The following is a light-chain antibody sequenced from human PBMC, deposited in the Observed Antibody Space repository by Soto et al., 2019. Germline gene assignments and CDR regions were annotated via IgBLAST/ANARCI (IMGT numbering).Light chain of an antibody. CDR1: RSDVGGYNY. CDR2: EVS. V-gene: IGLV2-14*03. Sequence: QSVLTQPASVSGSPGQSITISCTGTRSDVGGYNYVSWFQQHPGKAPKLQIYEVSNRPSGVSNRFSGSKSGYTASLTISELQAEDEADYYCTSFTSSSTWVFGGGTKLTVL. J-gene: IGLJ3*02. CDR3: TSFTSSSTWV.